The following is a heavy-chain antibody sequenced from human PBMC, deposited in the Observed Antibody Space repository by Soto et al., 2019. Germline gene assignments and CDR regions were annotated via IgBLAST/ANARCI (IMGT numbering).Heavy chain of an antibody. CDR3: ARYERDPDYDFWSGYYPPSSYYMDV. V-gene: IGHV1-8*01. CDR2: MNPNSGNT. D-gene: IGHD3-3*01. J-gene: IGHJ6*03. Sequence: ASVKVSCKASGYTFTSYDINWVRQATGQGLEWMGWMNPNSGNTGYAQKFQGRVTMTRNTSISTAYMELSSLRSEDTAVYYCARYERDPDYDFWSGYYPPSSYYMDVWG. CDR1: GYTFTSYD.